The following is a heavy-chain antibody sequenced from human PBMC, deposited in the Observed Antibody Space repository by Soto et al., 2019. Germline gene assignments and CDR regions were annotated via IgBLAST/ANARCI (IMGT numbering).Heavy chain of an antibody. D-gene: IGHD5-12*01. CDR2: IRSNTFGGIT. Sequence: PGGSLRLSCVTSVFYFGDYAMTWVRRAPGKGLEWVGFIRSNTFGGITAYAASVRGRFTISRDDSKGIAYLQMNSLKTEDTALYYCTLGRPRDGYNFGYWGQGTPVTVSS. V-gene: IGHV3-49*04. J-gene: IGHJ4*02. CDR1: VFYFGDYA. CDR3: TLGRPRDGYNFGY.